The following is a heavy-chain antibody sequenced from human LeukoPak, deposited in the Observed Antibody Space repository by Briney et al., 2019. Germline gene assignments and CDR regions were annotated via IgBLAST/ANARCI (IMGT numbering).Heavy chain of an antibody. V-gene: IGHV6-1*01. CDR3: ARDPGLIICSSGRQTKFDP. CDR1: GDSVSSNSAA. CDR2: TYYRSKWYN. D-gene: IGHD6-19*01. J-gene: IGHJ5*02. Sequence: PSQTLSLTCAISGDSVSSNSAAWNWIRQSSSRGLKWLGRTYYRSKWYNDYAVSVKSRITINPDTSKNQFSLQLNSVTPEDTAVYYCARDPGLIICSSGRQTKFDPWGQGTLVTVSS.